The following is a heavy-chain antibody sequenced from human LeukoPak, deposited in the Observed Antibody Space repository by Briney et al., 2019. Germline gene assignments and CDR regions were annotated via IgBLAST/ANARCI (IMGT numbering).Heavy chain of an antibody. CDR1: GFTFSSYG. J-gene: IGHJ5*02. Sequence: GRSLRLSCAASGFTFSSYGMHWVRQAPGKGLEWAAVIWYDGSNKYYADSVKGRFTISRDNSKNTLYLQMNSLRAEDTAVYYCAKDRAAAGTEWFDPWGQGTLVTVSS. D-gene: IGHD6-13*01. CDR3: AKDRAAAGTEWFDP. CDR2: IWYDGSNK. V-gene: IGHV3-33*06.